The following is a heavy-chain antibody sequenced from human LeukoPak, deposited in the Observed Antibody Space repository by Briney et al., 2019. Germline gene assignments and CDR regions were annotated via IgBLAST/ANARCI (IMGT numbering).Heavy chain of an antibody. J-gene: IGHJ4*02. D-gene: IGHD2-8*01. Sequence: GGSLRLSCAAYGFTFSSYGMHWVRQAPDKGLEWVAFIRYDGSNKYYADSVKGRFTISRDNSKNTPYLQMNSLRAEDTAVYYWAKGPGGGYAIMPYFDYWGQGTLVTVSS. V-gene: IGHV3-30*02. CDR1: GFTFSSYG. CDR2: IRYDGSNK. CDR3: AKGPGGGYAIMPYFDY.